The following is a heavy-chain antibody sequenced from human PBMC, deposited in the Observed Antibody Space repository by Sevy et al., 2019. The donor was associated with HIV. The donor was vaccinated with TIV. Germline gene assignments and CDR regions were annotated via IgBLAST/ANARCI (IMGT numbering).Heavy chain of an antibody. CDR1: GFTFSSYS. D-gene: IGHD2-21*02. CDR3: ARESGSDWYLDY. CDR2: ISGLSNYI. J-gene: IGHJ4*02. Sequence: GGSLRLSCAASGFTFSSYSMHWVRQAPGKGLEWVSSISGLSNYIYYADSMKGRFSISRDNAKNSLYLQMDSLRAEDTAVYYCARESGSDWYLDYWGQGTLVTVSS. V-gene: IGHV3-21*01.